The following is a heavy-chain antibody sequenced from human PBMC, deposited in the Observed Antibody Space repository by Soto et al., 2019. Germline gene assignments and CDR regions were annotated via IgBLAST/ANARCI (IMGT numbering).Heavy chain of an antibody. CDR2: LDYEEGER. J-gene: IGHJ4*02. CDR3: AAGVTTFDY. D-gene: IGHD4-17*01. CDR1: GTSLSELP. Sequence: ASVKVSCKVSGTSLSELPMHWVRQAPGKGLEWMGSLDYEEGERSFAHRFQGRLTVTEDTSTDTAYMELSSLMSEDTAVYYCAAGVTTFDYWGQGTLVTGSS. V-gene: IGHV1-24*01.